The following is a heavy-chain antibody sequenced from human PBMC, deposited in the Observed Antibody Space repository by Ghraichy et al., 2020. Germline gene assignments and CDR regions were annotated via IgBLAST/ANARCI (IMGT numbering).Heavy chain of an antibody. Sequence: GGSLRLSCAASGFTFSSYAMHWVRQAPGKGLEWVAVISYDGSNKYYADSVKGRFTISRDNSKNTLYLQMNSLRAEDTAVYYCRGGSGSYYTMKEFDYWGQGTLVTVSS. V-gene: IGHV3-30-3*01. J-gene: IGHJ4*02. D-gene: IGHD3-10*01. CDR3: RGGSGSYYTMKEFDY. CDR2: ISYDGSNK. CDR1: GFTFSSYA.